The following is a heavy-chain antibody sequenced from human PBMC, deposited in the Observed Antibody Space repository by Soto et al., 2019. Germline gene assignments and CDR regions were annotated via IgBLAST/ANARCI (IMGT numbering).Heavy chain of an antibody. J-gene: IGHJ6*02. CDR2: IFSNDEK. V-gene: IGHV2-26*01. CDR1: GFPLSNARMG. Sequence: SGPTLVNPTETLTLTCTVSGFPLSNARMGVSWIRQPPGKALEWLAHIFSNDEKSYSTSLKSRLTISKDTSKSQVVLTMTNMDPVDTATYYCAREPNWGPYYYYGMDVWGQGTTVTVSS. D-gene: IGHD7-27*01. CDR3: AREPNWGPYYYYGMDV.